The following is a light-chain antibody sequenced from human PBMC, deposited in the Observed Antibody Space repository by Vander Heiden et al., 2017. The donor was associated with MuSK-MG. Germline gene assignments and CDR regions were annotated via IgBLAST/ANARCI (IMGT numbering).Light chain of an antibody. Sequence: MVLTPAPGALSLSPGERATLTCRPSQFIRNNYLSWYQHKPGQAPRLLICGASKRAPGIPDRFSGSGSETDFTLTSSILDHEDFAVYYWHQYSSSPTFGGGTKVEIK. J-gene: IGKJ4*01. CDR3: HQYSSSPT. CDR1: QFIRNNY. V-gene: IGKV3-20*01. CDR2: GAS.